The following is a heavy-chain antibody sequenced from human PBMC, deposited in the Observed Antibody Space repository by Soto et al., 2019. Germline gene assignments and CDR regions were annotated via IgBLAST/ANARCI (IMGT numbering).Heavy chain of an antibody. Sequence: HPGGSLRLSCAASGFTFSGYAMSWVRQAPGKGLEWVSVISGSGGSTYYADSVKGRFTISRDNSRNTVYLQMNSLRAEDTAVYYCAKAEVAVAAANCYDPWGQGTLVTVSS. V-gene: IGHV3-23*01. CDR2: ISGSGGST. CDR3: AKAEVAVAAANCYDP. J-gene: IGHJ5*02. D-gene: IGHD2-15*01. CDR1: GFTFSGYA.